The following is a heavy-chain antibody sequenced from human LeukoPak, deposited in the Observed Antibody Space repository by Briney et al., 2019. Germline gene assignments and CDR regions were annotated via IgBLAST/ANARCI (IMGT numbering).Heavy chain of an antibody. CDR1: GFTFRTYW. Sequence: SGGSLRLSCAASGFTFRTYWMNWVRQAPGKGLEWVANIKEDGSEKYYVDSVKGRFTISRDNAKNSLYLQMNSLRVEDTAVYYCTRMQRGNSGDYWGQGTLVTVSS. D-gene: IGHD1-26*01. V-gene: IGHV3-7*01. CDR3: TRMQRGNSGDY. J-gene: IGHJ4*02. CDR2: IKEDGSEK.